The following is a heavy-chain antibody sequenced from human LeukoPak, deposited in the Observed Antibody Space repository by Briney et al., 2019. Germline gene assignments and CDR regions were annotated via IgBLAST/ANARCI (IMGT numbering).Heavy chain of an antibody. CDR2: ISGSAGST. D-gene: IGHD1-26*01. J-gene: IGHJ4*02. Sequence: PGGSLRLSCAASGFTFSSYAMSWVRQAPGKGLEWVSAISGSAGSTYYADSVKGRFTISRDNSKNTLYLQMNSLRAEDTAVYYCAKRERGSYSLDYWGQGTLVTVSS. CDR1: GFTFSSYA. V-gene: IGHV3-23*01. CDR3: AKRERGSYSLDY.